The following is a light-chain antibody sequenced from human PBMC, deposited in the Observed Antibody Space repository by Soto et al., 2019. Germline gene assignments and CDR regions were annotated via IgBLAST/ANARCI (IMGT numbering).Light chain of an antibody. Sequence: QSVLTQPPSASGTPGQRVTITCSGGSSNIGSNTANWFQQLPGTAPKLLIYSNNQRASRVPDRVSGSKSATSAALAISGLQSDDEAVYYCAAWDDSLNALVFGGGTKLTVL. V-gene: IGLV1-44*01. CDR2: SNN. CDR3: AAWDDSLNALV. J-gene: IGLJ2*01. CDR1: SSNIGSNT.